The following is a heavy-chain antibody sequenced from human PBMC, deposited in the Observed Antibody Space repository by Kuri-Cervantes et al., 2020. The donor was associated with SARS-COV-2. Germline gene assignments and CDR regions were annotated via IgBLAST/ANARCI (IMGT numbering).Heavy chain of an antibody. CDR3: ARGFYYDILTGYPDYYYGMDV. Sequence: ASVKVSCKASGYTFTSYDINWVRQATGQGLEWMGWMNPNSGNTGYAQKFQGRVTMTRDTSTSTVYMELSSLRSEDTAVYYCARGFYYDILTGYPDYYYGMDVWGQGTTVTVSS. CDR1: GYTFTSYD. D-gene: IGHD3-9*01. J-gene: IGHJ6*02. V-gene: IGHV1-8*01. CDR2: MNPNSGNT.